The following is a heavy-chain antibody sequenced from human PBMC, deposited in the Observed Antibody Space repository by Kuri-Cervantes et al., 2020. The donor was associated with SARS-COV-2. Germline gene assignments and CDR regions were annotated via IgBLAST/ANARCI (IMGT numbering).Heavy chain of an antibody. V-gene: IGHV1-69*05. D-gene: IGHD3-3*01. CDR3: ARSEAARVLRFLEWFVLRAFDI. CDR1: GYTFVSFG. CDR2: IIPIFGTA. J-gene: IGHJ3*02. Sequence: SVKVSCKASGYTFVSFGISWVRQAPGQGLEWMGGIIPIFGTANYAQKFQGRVTITTDESTSTAYMELSSLRSEDTAVYYCARSEAARVLRFLEWFVLRAFDIWGQGTMVTVSS.